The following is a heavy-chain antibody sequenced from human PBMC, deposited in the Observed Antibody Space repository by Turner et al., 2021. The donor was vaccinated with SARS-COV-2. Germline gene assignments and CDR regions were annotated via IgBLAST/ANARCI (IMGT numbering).Heavy chain of an antibody. CDR1: GFTFGSYA. CDR3: AKDQTVATLDYYYSMDV. Sequence: EVQLLESGGGLVQPGGSLRRSCVASGFTFGSYAMSWVRQAPGKGLECVSAISGSGGTTYYADSVKGQFTISRDNSKNTLYLQMNSLRAEDTALYYCAKDQTVATLDYYYSMDVWGQGTTVTVSS. V-gene: IGHV3-23*01. CDR2: ISGSGGTT. J-gene: IGHJ6*02. D-gene: IGHD4-17*01.